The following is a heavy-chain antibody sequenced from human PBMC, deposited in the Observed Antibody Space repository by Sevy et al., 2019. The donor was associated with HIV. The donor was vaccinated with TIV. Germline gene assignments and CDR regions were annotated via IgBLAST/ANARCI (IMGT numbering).Heavy chain of an antibody. Sequence: GGSLRLSCTASGFTFSTYWMTWVRQAPGKGLEWVANIKPDGSEQQYVDSVKGRFTISRDNAKNSLYLQINSLRAEDTALYYCATSTSYAFDNWGQGTLVTVSS. CDR3: ATSTSYAFDN. CDR1: GFTFSTYW. D-gene: IGHD2-2*01. V-gene: IGHV3-7*01. J-gene: IGHJ4*02. CDR2: IKPDGSEQ.